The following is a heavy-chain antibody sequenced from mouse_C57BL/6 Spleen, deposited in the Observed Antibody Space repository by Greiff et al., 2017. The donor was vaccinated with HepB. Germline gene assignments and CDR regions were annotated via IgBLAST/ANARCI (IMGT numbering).Heavy chain of an antibody. D-gene: IGHD2-4*01. CDR3: ARSGYEYDRGYAMDY. CDR1: GYSFTDYN. CDR2: INPNYGTT. V-gene: IGHV1-39*01. J-gene: IGHJ4*01. Sequence: LQQSGPELVKPGASVKISCKASGYSFTDYNMNWVKQSNGKSLEWIGVINPNYGTTSYNQKFKGKATLTVDQSSSTAYMQLHSLTSEDSAVYYCARSGYEYDRGYAMDYWGQGTSVTVAS.